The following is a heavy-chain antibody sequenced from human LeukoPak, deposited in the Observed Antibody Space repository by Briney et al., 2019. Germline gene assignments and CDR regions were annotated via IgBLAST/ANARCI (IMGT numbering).Heavy chain of an antibody. J-gene: IGHJ4*02. V-gene: IGHV3-49*04. CDR2: IRSKAYGGTT. CDR1: GFTFGDYA. CDR3: TSRSGY. D-gene: IGHD3-3*01. Sequence: AGGSLRLSCTASGFTFGDYAMSWVRQAPGKGLEWVGFIRSKAYGGTTEYAASVKGRYTISRDDSKSTAYLQMNSLKTEDTAVYYCTSRSGYWGQGTLVTVSS.